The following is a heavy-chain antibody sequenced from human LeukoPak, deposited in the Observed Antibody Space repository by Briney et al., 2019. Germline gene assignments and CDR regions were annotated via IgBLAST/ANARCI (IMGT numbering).Heavy chain of an antibody. D-gene: IGHD2-15*01. CDR1: GSSFRNDT. V-gene: IGHV3-23*01. CDR2: ISGSDGST. Sequence: RRCLRLSFAAFGSSFRNDTISSVPQTPRKGLGRVSTISGSDGSTSYADSVKGRLTISRDTTKHTRYLQKNSLRAEDTVVYYCAKCPRFGYCSRGSFCGIYCDYWGQGTLVTVSS. CDR3: AKCPRFGYCSRGSFCGIYCDY. J-gene: IGHJ4*02.